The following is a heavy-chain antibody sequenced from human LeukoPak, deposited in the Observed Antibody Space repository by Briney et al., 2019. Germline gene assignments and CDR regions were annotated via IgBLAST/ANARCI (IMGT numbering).Heavy chain of an antibody. CDR3: ARADRDGNKRFLD. CDR1: GSTFSSYS. Sequence: GGSLRLSCAASGSTFSSYSVIWARQAPGKGLEWVSYVSSSGTTTYYADSVKGRFTISRDNGKNLVSLQMNSLRDEDTAVYYCARADRDGNKRFLDWGQGTLVTVSS. V-gene: IGHV3-48*02. D-gene: IGHD5-24*01. CDR2: VSSSGTTT. J-gene: IGHJ4*02.